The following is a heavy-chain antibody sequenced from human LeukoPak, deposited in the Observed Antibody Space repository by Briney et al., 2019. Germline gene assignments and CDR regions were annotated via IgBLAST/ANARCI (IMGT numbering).Heavy chain of an antibody. J-gene: IGHJ5*01. Sequence: GGSLRLSCAASGFTFSSYGMNWVRQAPGKGLVWVSRINTDGSRTDHADSVKGRFTISRDNAKDTLYLQMSSLRAEDTAVYYCVRGFGGRTDSWGQGTEVTVST. CDR2: INTDGSRT. CDR3: VRGFGGRTDS. D-gene: IGHD2-15*01. CDR1: GFTFSSYG. V-gene: IGHV3-74*01.